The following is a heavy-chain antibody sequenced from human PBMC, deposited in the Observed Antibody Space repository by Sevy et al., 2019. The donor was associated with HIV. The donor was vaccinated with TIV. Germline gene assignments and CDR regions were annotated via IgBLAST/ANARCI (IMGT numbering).Heavy chain of an antibody. CDR2: IRQDGSEI. CDR1: GFNLENFW. V-gene: IGHV3-7*01. Sequence: GGSLRLSCVASGFNLENFWMNWVHQAPGKGLEWVANIRQDGSEIYYVASVKGRFTISRDNARNLVYLQMNSLRVEDTALYYCVRAIQSDGSFWGQGALVTVSS. D-gene: IGHD6-19*01. CDR3: VRAIQSDGSF. J-gene: IGHJ4*02.